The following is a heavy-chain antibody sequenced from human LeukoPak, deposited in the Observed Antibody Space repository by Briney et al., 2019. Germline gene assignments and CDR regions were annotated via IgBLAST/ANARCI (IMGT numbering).Heavy chain of an antibody. Sequence: ASVKVSCKASGYTFTGYYMHWVRQAPGQGLEWMGWINPNSGGTNYAQKFQGRVTMTRDTSISTAYMELSRLRSEDTAVYYCATGGGTMMGSENYYYYYYMDVWGKGTAVTVSS. CDR3: ATGGGTMMGSENYYYYYYMDV. CDR2: INPNSGGT. J-gene: IGHJ6*03. D-gene: IGHD3-22*01. CDR1: GYTFTGYY. V-gene: IGHV1-2*02.